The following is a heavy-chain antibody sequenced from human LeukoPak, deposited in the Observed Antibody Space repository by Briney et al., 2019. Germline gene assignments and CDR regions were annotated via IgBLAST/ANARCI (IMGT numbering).Heavy chain of an antibody. V-gene: IGHV1-69*01. CDR3: ARGSHSGSYLFDY. J-gene: IGHJ4*02. Sequence: SVNVSCKAPGGTFSSYAISWVRQAPGQGLEWMGGIIPTFGTANYAQKFQGRVTITADDSTSTAYMELSSLRSEDTAVYYCARGSHSGSYLFDYWGQGTLVTVSS. CDR2: IIPTFGTA. D-gene: IGHD1-26*01. CDR1: GGTFSSYA.